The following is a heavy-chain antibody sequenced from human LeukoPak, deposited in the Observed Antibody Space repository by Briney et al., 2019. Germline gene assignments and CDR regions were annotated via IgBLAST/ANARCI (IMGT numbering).Heavy chain of an antibody. CDR3: IVFGDSNH. D-gene: IGHD4-17*01. CDR2: IHTSGDT. Sequence: GGSLRLSCAASGFTFSSYAMSWVRQAPGKGLEWVSAIHTSGDTCYADSVKGRFTISRDTSRNTLYLQINSLRVEDTAVYYCIVFGDSNHWGQGTLVTVSS. CDR1: GFTFSSYA. V-gene: IGHV3-23*05. J-gene: IGHJ5*02.